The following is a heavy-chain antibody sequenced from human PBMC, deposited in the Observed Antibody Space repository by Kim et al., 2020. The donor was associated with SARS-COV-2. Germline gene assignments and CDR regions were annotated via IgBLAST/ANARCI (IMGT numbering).Heavy chain of an antibody. D-gene: IGHD1-26*01. CDR1: GFTFSSYG. CDR2: ISYDGSNT. J-gene: IGHJ4*02. CDR3: ARTHSGSYYSCSDY. Sequence: GGSLRLSCAASGFTFSSYGMHWVRQAPGKGLEWVAVISYDGSNTYYADSVKGRFTISRDNSKNTLYLQMNSLRAEDTAVYYCARTHSGSYYSCSDYWGQGTLVTVSS. V-gene: IGHV3-30*03.